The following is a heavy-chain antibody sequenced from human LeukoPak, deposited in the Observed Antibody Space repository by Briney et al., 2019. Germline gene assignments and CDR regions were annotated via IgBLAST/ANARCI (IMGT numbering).Heavy chain of an antibody. V-gene: IGHV3-23*01. CDR1: GFTFSTHA. J-gene: IGHJ4*02. D-gene: IGHD2-15*01. CDR3: AREGSGY. CDR2: ISGSGSST. Sequence: GGSLRLSCAASGFTFSTHAMSWVRQAPGKGLEWVSGISGSGSSTYYTDSVKGRFTISRDNSKNTLYLQMNSLRAEDTAVYYCAREGSGYWGQGTLVTVSS.